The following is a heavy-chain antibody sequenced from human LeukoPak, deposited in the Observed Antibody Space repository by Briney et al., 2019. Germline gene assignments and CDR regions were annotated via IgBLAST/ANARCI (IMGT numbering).Heavy chain of an antibody. Sequence: SETLSLTCTVSGGSISSGGYYWSWIRQPPGKGLEWIGYIYHSGSTYYNPSLKSRVTISVDRSKNQFSLKLSSVTAADTAVYYCARVLTSLMGGYYLDAFDIWGQGTMVTVSS. V-gene: IGHV4-30-2*01. CDR2: IYHSGST. D-gene: IGHD3-22*01. J-gene: IGHJ3*02. CDR1: GGSISSGGYY. CDR3: ARVLTSLMGGYYLDAFDI.